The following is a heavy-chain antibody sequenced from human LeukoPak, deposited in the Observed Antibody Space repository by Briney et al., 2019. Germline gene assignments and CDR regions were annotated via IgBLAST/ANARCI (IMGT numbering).Heavy chain of an antibody. D-gene: IGHD2-2*01. CDR1: VYTFTSYD. CDR2: MNPNSGNT. J-gene: IGHJ6*03. V-gene: IGHV1-8*01. CDR3: AREAANCSSTSCHANYYYYVDV. Sequence: ASVTVSYKASVYTFTSYDINWVRQATGQGGEGMGWMNPNSGNTGYAQKFQGRGSIIRNTAIRTAYMELSRLRCGDTAVYYCAREAANCSSTSCHANYYYYVDVWGKGTTVTVSS.